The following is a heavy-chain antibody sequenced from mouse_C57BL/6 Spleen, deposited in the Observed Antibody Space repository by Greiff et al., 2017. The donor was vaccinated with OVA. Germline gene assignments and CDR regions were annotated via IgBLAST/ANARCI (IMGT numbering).Heavy chain of an antibody. CDR3: ARCGYYYAMDY. J-gene: IGHJ4*01. CDR1: GYTFTSYW. CDR2: IDPSDSYT. Sequence: QVQLQQSGAELVMPGASVKLSCKASGYTFTSYWMHWVKQRPGQGLEWIGEIDPSDSYTNYNQKFKGKSTLTVDKSSSTAYMQLSSLTSEDSAVYYCARCGYYYAMDYWGQGTSVTVSS. V-gene: IGHV1-69*01.